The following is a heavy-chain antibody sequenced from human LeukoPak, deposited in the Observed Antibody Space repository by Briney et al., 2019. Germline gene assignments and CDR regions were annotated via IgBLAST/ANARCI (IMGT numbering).Heavy chain of an antibody. J-gene: IGHJ4*02. CDR3: AKDIGVRGAIDY. V-gene: IGHV3-9*01. CDR2: ISWNSGSI. CDR1: GFTFDDYA. D-gene: IGHD3-10*01. Sequence: PGGSLRLSCAASGFTFDDYAMHWVRQAPGKGLEWVSGISWNSGSIGYADSVKGRFTISRDNAKNSLYLQMNSLRAEDTALYYCAKDIGVRGAIDYWGQGTLVTVSS.